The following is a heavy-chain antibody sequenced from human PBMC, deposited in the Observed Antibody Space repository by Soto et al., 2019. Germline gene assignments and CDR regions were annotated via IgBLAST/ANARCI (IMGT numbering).Heavy chain of an antibody. CDR3: VRDDVGVGIDH. V-gene: IGHV3-74*03. J-gene: IGHJ4*02. CDR1: GFTFSSYW. D-gene: IGHD1-26*01. CDR2: IDSDGNST. Sequence: EVQLVESGGGLVQPGGSLRLSCAASGFTFSSYWMHWVRLVPGKGLVWVSHIDSDGNSTTYADSVKGRFTISRDNAKNTVYLQMNSLRAEDTAVYYCVRDDVGVGIDHWGLGTLVTVSS.